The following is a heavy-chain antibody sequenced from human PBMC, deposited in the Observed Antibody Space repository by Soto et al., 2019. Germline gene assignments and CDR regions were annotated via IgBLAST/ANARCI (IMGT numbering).Heavy chain of an antibody. CDR2: IWYDGSNK. J-gene: IGHJ6*03. V-gene: IGHV3-33*01. D-gene: IGHD2-15*01. Sequence: GGSLRLSCAASGLTFSSYGMHWVRQAPGKGLEWVAVIWYDGSNKYYADSVKGRFTISRDNSKNTLYLQMNSLRAEDTAVYYCARSASGRSRYYYYYMDVWGKGTTVTVSS. CDR3: ARSASGRSRYYYYYMDV. CDR1: GLTFSSYG.